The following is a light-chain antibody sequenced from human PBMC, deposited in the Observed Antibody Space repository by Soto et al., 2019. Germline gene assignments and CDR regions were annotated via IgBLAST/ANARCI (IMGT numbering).Light chain of an antibody. CDR3: QQSYSTPPEYT. J-gene: IGKJ2*01. Sequence: DIQMTQSPSSLSASVGDRVTITCRASQSISSYLNWYQQKPGKAPKLLIYAASSLQSGVPSRFGGSGSGTDFTLTISSLQPEDFATYYCQQSYSTPPEYTFGQGTKLEIK. CDR2: AAS. CDR1: QSISSY. V-gene: IGKV1-39*01.